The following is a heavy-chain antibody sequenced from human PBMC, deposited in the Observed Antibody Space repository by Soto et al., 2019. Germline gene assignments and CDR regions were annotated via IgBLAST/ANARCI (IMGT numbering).Heavy chain of an antibody. CDR3: NAYCDFTGGYTPL. V-gene: IGHV3-15*07. D-gene: IGHD3-3*01. Sequence: EVQLLESGGGLVKPGGWFGLSCAASGFTLNNVWMHWVRQAPGKGLEWVGRIKSKPDGETTDYAEPVKGRFTISRDDSKNTLYLQMNSLKTEDKAVYYCNAYCDFTGGYTPLWGQGALVTVSS. CDR2: IKSKPDGETT. J-gene: IGHJ4*02. CDR1: GFTLNNVW.